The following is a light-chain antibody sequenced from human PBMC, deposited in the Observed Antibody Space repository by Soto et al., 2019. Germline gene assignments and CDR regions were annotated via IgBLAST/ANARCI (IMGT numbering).Light chain of an antibody. Sequence: QSVLTQPSSLSVSPGQSITISFTGTSSDVGGYNYVSCYQQHPGKAPKLMIYEVTNRPSGVSNRFSGSKSGNTASLTISGLQAEDEADYYCSSYTSRSTLVFGTGTKVTVL. CDR2: EVT. CDR3: SSYTSRSTLV. J-gene: IGLJ1*01. V-gene: IGLV2-14*01. CDR1: SSDVGGYNY.